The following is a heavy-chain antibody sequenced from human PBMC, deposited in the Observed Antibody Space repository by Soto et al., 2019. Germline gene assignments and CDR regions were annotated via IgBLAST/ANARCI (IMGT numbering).Heavy chain of an antibody. CDR1: GGSISDSSYY. CDR3: AGHDWFGDY. CDR2: IYYTGST. V-gene: IGHV4-39*01. J-gene: IGHJ4*02. D-gene: IGHD3-10*01. Sequence: QLQLQQSGPGLVKPSETLSLTCTVSGGSISDSSYYWGWVRQPPGEGLEWIGSIYYTGSTYYNASLKSRVTISVDTSKNQLSLKLRSVTAADTAVYYCAGHDWFGDYWGQGTLVTVSS.